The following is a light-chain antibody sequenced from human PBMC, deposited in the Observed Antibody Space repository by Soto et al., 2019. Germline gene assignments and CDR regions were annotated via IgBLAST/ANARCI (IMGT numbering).Light chain of an antibody. V-gene: IGKV3-11*01. CDR3: QQGSNWPLT. J-gene: IGKJ4*01. Sequence: EIVLTQSPATLSLSPGERATLSCRASQSVSSYLVWYQQRPGQAPRLLIYDASNRATGIPARFSGSGSGTEFTLTISSLEPEDFAVYYCQQGSNWPLTFGGGTKVEIK. CDR1: QSVSSY. CDR2: DAS.